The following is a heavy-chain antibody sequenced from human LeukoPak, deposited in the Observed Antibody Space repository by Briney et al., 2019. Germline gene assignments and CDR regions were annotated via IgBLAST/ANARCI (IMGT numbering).Heavy chain of an antibody. CDR2: TYPGDSDT. Sequence: GESLKISCKGSGYSFTTYWIGWVRQLPGKGLEWMGITYPGDSDTRYSPSFQGQVTISADKSISTAYLQWSTLKASDTAMYYCARLLYYYGSGSQKWIDPWGQGTLVTVSS. J-gene: IGHJ5*02. D-gene: IGHD3-10*01. V-gene: IGHV5-51*01. CDR1: GYSFTTYW. CDR3: ARLLYYYGSGSQKWIDP.